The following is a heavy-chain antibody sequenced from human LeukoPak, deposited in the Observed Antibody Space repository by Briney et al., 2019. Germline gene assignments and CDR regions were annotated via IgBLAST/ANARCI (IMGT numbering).Heavy chain of an antibody. J-gene: IGHJ4*02. D-gene: IGHD6-13*01. Sequence: SETLSLTCTVSGASISSGRYDWGWVRQPGGKGLEWIGRIYTSGSTDYNPSLKSRVTISLDTSKNQFSLKVRSVTAADTAVYYCARDSPGIAATDTWGQGSLVTVSS. CDR3: ARDSPGIAATDT. CDR1: GASISSGRYD. V-gene: IGHV4-61*02. CDR2: IYTSGST.